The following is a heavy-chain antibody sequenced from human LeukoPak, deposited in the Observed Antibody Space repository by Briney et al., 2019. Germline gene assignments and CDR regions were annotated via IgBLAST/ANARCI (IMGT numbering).Heavy chain of an antibody. CDR1: GGSFSGYY. V-gene: IGHV4-34*01. Sequence: PSETLSLTCAVYGGSFSGYYWSWIRQPPGKGLEWIGEINHSGSTNYNPSLKSRVTISVDTSKNQFSLKLSSVTAADTAVYYCARHWRWLNPFDYWGQGTLVTVSS. CDR2: INHSGST. J-gene: IGHJ4*02. D-gene: IGHD6-19*01. CDR3: ARHWRWLNPFDY.